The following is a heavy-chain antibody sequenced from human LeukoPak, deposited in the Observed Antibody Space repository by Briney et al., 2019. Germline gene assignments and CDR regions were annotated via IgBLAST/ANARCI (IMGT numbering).Heavy chain of an antibody. Sequence: ASVNVSCKVSGYTLTELSMHWVRQAPGKGLEWMGCFDPEDGETIYAQKFQGRVTMTEDTSTDTAYMELSSLRSEDTAVYYCATGRVEMATILAFDIWGQGTMVTVSS. CDR3: ATGRVEMATILAFDI. CDR2: FDPEDGET. D-gene: IGHD5-24*01. CDR1: GYTLTELS. J-gene: IGHJ3*02. V-gene: IGHV1-24*01.